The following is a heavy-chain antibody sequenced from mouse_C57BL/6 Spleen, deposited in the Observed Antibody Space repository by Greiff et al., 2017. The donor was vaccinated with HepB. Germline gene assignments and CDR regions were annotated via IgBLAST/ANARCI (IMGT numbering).Heavy chain of an antibody. D-gene: IGHD4-1*01. CDR3: ARHGLGRRAWFAY. Sequence: EVQRVESGGDLVKPGGSLKLSCAASGFTFSSYGMSWVRQTPDKRLEWVATISSGGSYTYYPDSVKGRFTISRDNAKNTLYLQMSSLKSEDTAMYYCARHGLGRRAWFAYWGQGTLVTVSA. CDR1: GFTFSSYG. J-gene: IGHJ3*01. CDR2: ISSGGSYT. V-gene: IGHV5-6*01.